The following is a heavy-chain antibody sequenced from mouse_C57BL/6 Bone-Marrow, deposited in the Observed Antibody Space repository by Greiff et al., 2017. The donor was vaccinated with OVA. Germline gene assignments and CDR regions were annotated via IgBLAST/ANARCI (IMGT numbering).Heavy chain of an antibody. D-gene: IGHD4-1*01. Sequence: VKLVESGAELVKPGASVKLSCKASGYTFTSYWMHWVKQRPGQGLEWIGMIHPNSGSTNYNEKFKSKATLTVDKSSSTAYMKLSSLTSEDSAVYYCARSNWSYWYFDVWGTGTTVTVSS. V-gene: IGHV1-64*01. CDR3: ARSNWSYWYFDV. CDR1: GYTFTSYW. J-gene: IGHJ1*03. CDR2: IHPNSGST.